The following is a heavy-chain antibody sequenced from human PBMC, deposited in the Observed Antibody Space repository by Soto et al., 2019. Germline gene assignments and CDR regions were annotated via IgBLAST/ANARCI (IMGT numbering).Heavy chain of an antibody. CDR1: GFTFSSYA. CDR2: ISYDGSNK. D-gene: IGHD4-17*01. CDR3: ARRGLGLGPTTVVTPGDAFDI. V-gene: IGHV3-30*04. J-gene: IGHJ3*02. Sequence: GGSLRLSCAASGFTFSSYAMHWVRQAPGKGLEWVAVISYDGSNKYYADSVKGRFTISRDNSKNTLYLQMNSLRAEDTAVYYCARRGLGLGPTTVVTPGDAFDIWGQGTMVTVSS.